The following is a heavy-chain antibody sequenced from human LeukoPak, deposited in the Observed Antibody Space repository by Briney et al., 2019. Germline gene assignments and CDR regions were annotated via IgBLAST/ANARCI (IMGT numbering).Heavy chain of an antibody. J-gene: IGHJ6*03. Sequence: SETLSLTCTVSGGSISSGSYYWSWIRQPPGKGLEWIGYIYYSGSTNYNPSLKSRVTISVDTSKNQFSLELSSVTAADTAVYYCARTVLDFWSGYYGDYYYYYMDVWGKGTTVTVSS. CDR2: IYYSGST. V-gene: IGHV4-61*01. D-gene: IGHD3-3*01. CDR3: ARTVLDFWSGYYGDYYYYYMDV. CDR1: GGSISSGSYY.